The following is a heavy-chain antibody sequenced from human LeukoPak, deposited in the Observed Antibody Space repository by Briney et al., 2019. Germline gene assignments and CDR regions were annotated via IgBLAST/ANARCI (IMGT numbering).Heavy chain of an antibody. V-gene: IGHV1-46*01. Sequence: ASVKVSCKASGYTFTSYYLHWVRQAPGQGLEWMGLINPSGTNTNYAQKFQGRVTMTRDTSTSTVYMGLSSLRSVDTAVYYCARELSGGYFYYWGQGTLVTVSS. D-gene: IGHD7-27*01. CDR1: GYTFTSYY. CDR2: INPSGTNT. CDR3: ARELSGGYFYY. J-gene: IGHJ4*02.